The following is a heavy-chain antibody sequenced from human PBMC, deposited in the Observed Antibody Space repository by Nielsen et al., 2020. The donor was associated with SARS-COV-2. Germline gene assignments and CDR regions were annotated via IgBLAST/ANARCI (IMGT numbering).Heavy chain of an antibody. D-gene: IGHD3-16*01. CDR2: IKSKTDGGTT. CDR3: TTEIAGDSFDY. CDR1: GFTFSNAW. J-gene: IGHJ4*02. Sequence: GESPKISCAASGFTFSNAWMSWVRQAPGKGLEWVGRIKSKTDGGTTDYAAPVKGRFTISRDDSKNTLYLQMNSLKTEDTAVYYCTTEIAGDSFDYWGQGTLVTVSS. V-gene: IGHV3-15*01.